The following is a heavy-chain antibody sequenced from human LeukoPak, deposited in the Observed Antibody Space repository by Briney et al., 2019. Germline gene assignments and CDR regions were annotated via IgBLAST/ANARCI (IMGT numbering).Heavy chain of an antibody. D-gene: IGHD1-26*01. CDR3: SRGLWELSD. CDR2: MNPNSGNT. V-gene: IGHV1-8*01. J-gene: IGHJ4*02. Sequence: ASVKVSCKASGYTFTSYDINWVRQAAGQGPEWMGWMNPNSGNTGYGEKFQGRVTMTRNTSISTAYMELSSLRSEDTAVYYCSRGLWELSDWGQGTLVTVSS. CDR1: GYTFTSYD.